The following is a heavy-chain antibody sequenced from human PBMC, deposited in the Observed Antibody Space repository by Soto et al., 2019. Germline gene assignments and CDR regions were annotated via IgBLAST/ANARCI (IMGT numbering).Heavy chain of an antibody. CDR2: ISSSGSTI. J-gene: IGHJ4*02. CDR3: ARSRSELYDFWSGYYFDY. CDR1: GFTFSDYY. D-gene: IGHD3-3*01. Sequence: GGSLRLSCATSGFTFSDYYMSWIRQAPGKGLEWVSYISSSGSTIYYADSVKGRSTISRDNAKNSLYLQMNSLRAEDTAVYYCARSRSELYDFWSGYYFDYWGQGTLVTVSS. V-gene: IGHV3-11*01.